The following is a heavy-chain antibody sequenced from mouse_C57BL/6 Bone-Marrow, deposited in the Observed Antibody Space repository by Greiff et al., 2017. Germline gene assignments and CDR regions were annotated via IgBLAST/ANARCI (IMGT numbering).Heavy chain of an antibody. CDR2: IYPGSGST. V-gene: IGHV1-55*01. D-gene: IGHD2-5*01. CDR3: ARSAYYSNYWYFDV. Sequence: QVQLQQPGAELVKPGASVKMSCKASGYTFTSYWITWVKQRPGQGLEWIGDIYPGSGSTNYNEKFKRKATLTVATSSSTAYMQRRSLTSEDSAVYYCARSAYYSNYWYFDVWGTGTTVTVSS. CDR1: GYTFTSYW. J-gene: IGHJ1*03.